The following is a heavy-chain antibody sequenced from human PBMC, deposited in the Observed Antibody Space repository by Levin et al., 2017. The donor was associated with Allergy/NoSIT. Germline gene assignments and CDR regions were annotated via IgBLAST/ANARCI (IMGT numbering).Heavy chain of an antibody. Sequence: PSETLSLTCTVSGGSISSYYWSWIRQPPGKGLEWIGYIYYSGSTNYNPSLKSRVTISVDTSKKQFSLKLSSVTAADTAVYYCARGPVAGYCSGGSCYDNDYWGQGTLVTVSS. V-gene: IGHV4-59*01. CDR3: ARGPVAGYCSGGSCYDNDY. CDR2: IYYSGST. CDR1: GGSISSYY. D-gene: IGHD2-15*01. J-gene: IGHJ4*02.